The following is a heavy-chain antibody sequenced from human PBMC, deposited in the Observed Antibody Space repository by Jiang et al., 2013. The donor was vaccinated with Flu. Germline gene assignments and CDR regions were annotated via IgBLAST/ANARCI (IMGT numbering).Heavy chain of an antibody. CDR2: IYHSGST. J-gene: IGHJ4*02. D-gene: IGHD4-17*01. CDR1: GYSISSGYY. CDR3: ARGSYYGDLDY. V-gene: IGHV4-38-2*01. Sequence: GLVKPSETLSLTCAVSGYSISSGYYWGWIRQPPGKGLEWIGSIYHSGSTYYNPSLKSRVTISVDTSKNQFSLKLSSVTAADTAVYYCARGSYYGDLDYWGQGTLVTVSS.